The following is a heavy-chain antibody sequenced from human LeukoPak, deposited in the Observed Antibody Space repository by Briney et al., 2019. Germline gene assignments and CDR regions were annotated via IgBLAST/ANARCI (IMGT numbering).Heavy chain of an antibody. Sequence: GGSLRLSCAASGFTFSSYAMSWVRQAPGKGLEWVSSISSSGSYIYYADSVKGRFTISRDNAKNSLYLQMNSLRAEDTAVYYCARDWGSRGKFDIWGQGTMVTVSS. D-gene: IGHD3-16*01. CDR1: GFTFSSYA. CDR2: ISSSGSYI. CDR3: ARDWGSRGKFDI. J-gene: IGHJ3*02. V-gene: IGHV3-21*01.